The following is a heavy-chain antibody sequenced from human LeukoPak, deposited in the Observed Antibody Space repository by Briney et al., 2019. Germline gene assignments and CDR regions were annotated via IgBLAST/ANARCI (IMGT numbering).Heavy chain of an antibody. J-gene: IGHJ4*02. CDR2: ISSSSYI. CDR3: ARDSSGYTFDY. Sequence: PGGSLRLSCAASGFTFSSYSMNWVRQAPGKGLEWVSSISSSSYIYYADSVKGRFTISRDNAKNSLYLQMNSLRAEDTAVYYCARDSSGYTFDYWGQGTLVTVSS. V-gene: IGHV3-21*01. CDR1: GFTFSSYS. D-gene: IGHD3-22*01.